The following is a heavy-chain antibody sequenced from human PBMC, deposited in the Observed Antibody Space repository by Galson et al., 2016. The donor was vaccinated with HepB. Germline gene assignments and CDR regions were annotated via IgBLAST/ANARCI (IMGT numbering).Heavy chain of an antibody. CDR1: GGSFSGYY. CDR3: ARDGAEYCRSTTCYAVEGGMDV. J-gene: IGHJ6*02. D-gene: IGHD2-2*01. Sequence: SETLSLTCGIYGGSFSGYYWSWIRQPPGKGLECIGEINHSGSTNYNPSLESRVTLSVETSKNQFSLILTSVTAADTAGYFCARDGAEYCRSTTCYAVEGGMDVWGQGTTVTVSS. V-gene: IGHV4-34*01. CDR2: INHSGST.